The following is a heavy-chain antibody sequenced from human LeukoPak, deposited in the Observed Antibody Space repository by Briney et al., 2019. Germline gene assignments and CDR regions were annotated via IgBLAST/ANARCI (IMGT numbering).Heavy chain of an antibody. D-gene: IGHD6-19*01. J-gene: IGHJ5*02. Sequence: SETLSLTCAVYGGSFSGYYWSWIRQPAGKGLEWIGRIYTSASTNYNPSLKSRVTMSVDTSKNQFSLKLSSVTAADTAVYYCAGGSGWYLWFDPWGRGTLVTVSS. CDR2: IYTSAST. CDR3: AGGSGWYLWFDP. CDR1: GGSFSGYY. V-gene: IGHV4-59*10.